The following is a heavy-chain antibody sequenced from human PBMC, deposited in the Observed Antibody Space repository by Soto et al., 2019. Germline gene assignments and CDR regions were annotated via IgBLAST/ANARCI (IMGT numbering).Heavy chain of an antibody. CDR3: ARVQYCSGGSCLRLENLFDP. D-gene: IGHD2-15*01. J-gene: IGHJ5*02. CDR1: GYTFTSYD. Sequence: ASVKVSCKASGYTFTSYDINWVRQATGQGLEWMGWINPNNGNTSYAQKFQGRVTITRDTSMSTAYMELSSLRSEDTAVYYCARVQYCSGGSCLRLENLFDPWGQGTLVTVSS. V-gene: IGHV1-8*01. CDR2: INPNNGNT.